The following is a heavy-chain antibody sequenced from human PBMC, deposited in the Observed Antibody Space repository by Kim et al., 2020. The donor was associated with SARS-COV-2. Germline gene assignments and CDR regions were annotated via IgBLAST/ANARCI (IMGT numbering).Heavy chain of an antibody. J-gene: IGHJ5*02. Sequence: ASVKVSCKASGYTFTGYYMHWVRQAPGQGLEWMGRINPNSGGTNYAQKFQGRVTMTRDTSISTAYMELSRLRSDDTAVYYCAREERTGTTRGPLFDPWGQGTLVTVSS. CDR3: AREERTGTTRGPLFDP. CDR1: GYTFTGYY. V-gene: IGHV1-2*06. D-gene: IGHD1-1*01. CDR2: INPNSGGT.